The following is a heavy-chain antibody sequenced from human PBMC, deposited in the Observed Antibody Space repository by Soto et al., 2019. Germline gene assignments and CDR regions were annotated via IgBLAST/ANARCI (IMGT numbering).Heavy chain of an antibody. CDR3: ARGWGNYAFDY. CDR1: GGSISSGDYY. Sequence: QVQLQESGPGLVKPSQTLSLTCTVSGGSISSGDYYWSWIRQPPGKGLEWIGYIYYSGSTYYNPSLKSXXTXSXGTSKNQFSLKLSSVTAADTAVYYCARGWGNYAFDYWGQGTLVTVSS. D-gene: IGHD4-4*01. CDR2: IYYSGST. J-gene: IGHJ4*02. V-gene: IGHV4-30-4*01.